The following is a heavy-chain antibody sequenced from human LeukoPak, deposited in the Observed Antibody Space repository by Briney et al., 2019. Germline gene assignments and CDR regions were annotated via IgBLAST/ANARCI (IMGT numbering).Heavy chain of an antibody. CDR2: IIPIFGTA. J-gene: IGHJ5*02. V-gene: IGHV1-69*05. D-gene: IGHD5-24*01. CDR3: ARGADRWLQRYNWFDP. CDR1: GGTFSSYA. Sequence: SVKVSCKASGGTFSSYAISWVRQAPGQGLEWMGVIIPIFGTANYAQKFQGRVTITTDESTSTAYMELSSLRSEDTAVYYCARGADRWLQRYNWFDPWGQGTLVTVSS.